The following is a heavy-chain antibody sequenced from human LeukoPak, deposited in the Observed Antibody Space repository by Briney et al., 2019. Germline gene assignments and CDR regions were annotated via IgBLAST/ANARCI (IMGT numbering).Heavy chain of an antibody. V-gene: IGHV3-53*01. J-gene: IGHJ4*01. D-gene: IGHD2-21*01. CDR1: GFTFSSHA. CDR3: ASSYCGGTLCYDHY. CDR2: IYSAGNT. Sequence: PGGSLRLSCAASGFTFSSHAMRWVRQAPGKGLEWVSAIYSAGNTYYADSVKGRFTISRDNSKNTLYLQMNSLRAEDTAVYYCASSYCGGTLCYDHYWGHGTLVTVSS.